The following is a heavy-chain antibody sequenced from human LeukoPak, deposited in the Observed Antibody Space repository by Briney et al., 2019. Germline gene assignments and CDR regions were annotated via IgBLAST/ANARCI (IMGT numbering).Heavy chain of an antibody. CDR2: IKQDGSEK. CDR1: GFTFSSYW. Sequence: PGGSLRLSCAASGFTFSSYWMSWVRQAPGKGLEWVANIKQDGSEKYYVDSVKGRFTISRDNAKNSLYLQMNSLRAEDTAVYYYARLPFRQWLDYWGQGTLVTVSS. V-gene: IGHV3-7*03. CDR3: ARLPFRQWLDY. D-gene: IGHD2-8*01. J-gene: IGHJ4*02.